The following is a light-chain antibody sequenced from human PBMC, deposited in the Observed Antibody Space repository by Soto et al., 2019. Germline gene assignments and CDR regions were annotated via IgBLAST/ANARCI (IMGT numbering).Light chain of an antibody. J-gene: IGKJ4*01. CDR1: QRVGSNF. CDR3: QQRSNWPLALT. V-gene: IGKV3D-15*01. CDR2: GIS. Sequence: ELVLTQSPATLSVSPGEGATLSCRASQRVGSNFLAWYQQKPGPPPRLLIYGISTRAAGIPDRFSGSGSGTEFTLTISSLQPEDFAVYYCQQRSNWPLALTFGGGTKVDIK.